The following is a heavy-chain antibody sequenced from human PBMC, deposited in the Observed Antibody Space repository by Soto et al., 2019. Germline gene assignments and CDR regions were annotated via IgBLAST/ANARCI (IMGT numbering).Heavy chain of an antibody. CDR3: ATGRGSGGFDS. CDR2: SIPIFGTA. CDR1: GGTSNRYA. J-gene: IGHJ4*02. V-gene: IGHV1-69*01. D-gene: IGHD3-16*01. Sequence: QVQLVQSGAEAKKPGSSVKVSCKASGGTSNRYAFSWVRQAPGQGLEWMGGSIPIFGTANYAQKFQGRATITADESTSTGYMELSRLRSDDTATYYCATGRGSGGFDSWGQGTQVIVSS.